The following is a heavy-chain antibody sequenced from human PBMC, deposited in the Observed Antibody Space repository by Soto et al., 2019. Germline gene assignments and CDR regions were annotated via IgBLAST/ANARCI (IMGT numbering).Heavy chain of an antibody. D-gene: IGHD4-17*01. J-gene: IGHJ4*02. CDR3: AKDYGGKDGDY. V-gene: IGHV1-69*08. CDR1: GGTFSSYT. CDR2: IIPILGIA. Sequence: QVQLVQSGAEVKKPGSSVKVSCKASGGTFSSYTISWVRQAPGQGLEWMGMIIPILGIANYAQKFQGRVTITADKSTSTAYMELSSLRSEDTAVYYCAKDYGGKDGDYWGQGTLVTVSS.